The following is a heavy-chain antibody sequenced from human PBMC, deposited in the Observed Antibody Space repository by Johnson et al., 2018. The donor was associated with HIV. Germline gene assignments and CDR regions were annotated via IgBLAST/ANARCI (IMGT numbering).Heavy chain of an antibody. CDR2: MSGGGGSA. CDR3: ARLRRQKGGVAFDV. J-gene: IGHJ3*01. V-gene: IGHV3-23*04. Sequence: MLLVESGGGLVQPGGSLRLSCAASGFTVSSYAMSWVRLNPGKGLEWVSSMSGGGGSAYYSDSVKGRFTISSDTSKNTVDLQMNSLRDVDTAVYYGARLRRQKGGVAFDVWGQGTLVTVSS. CDR1: GFTVSSYA. D-gene: IGHD4-17*01.